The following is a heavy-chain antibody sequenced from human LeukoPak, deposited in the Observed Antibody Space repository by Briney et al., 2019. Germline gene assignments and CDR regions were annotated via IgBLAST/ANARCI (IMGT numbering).Heavy chain of an antibody. V-gene: IGHV3-43D*04. J-gene: IGHJ6*04. Sequence: PGGPLRLSCAASGFTFDDYAMHWVRQAPGKGLEWVSLISWDGGSTYYADSVKGRFTISRDNSKNSLYLQMNSLRAEDTALYYCAKDIAPRTLLWFGEPATGMDVWGKGTTVTVSS. CDR1: GFTFDDYA. CDR3: AKDIAPRTLLWFGEPATGMDV. D-gene: IGHD3-10*01. CDR2: ISWDGGST.